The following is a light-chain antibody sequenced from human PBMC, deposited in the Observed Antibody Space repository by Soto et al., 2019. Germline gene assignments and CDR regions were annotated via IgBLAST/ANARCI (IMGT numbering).Light chain of an antibody. CDR2: EVS. CDR3: SSYEGSSNVV. J-gene: IGLJ2*01. Sequence: QSALTQPPSASGSPGQSVTISCTGTSSDIGGYNYVSWYQQYPGKAPRLMIYEVSKRPSGVPDRFSGSKSGNTASLTVSGLQAEDEADDYCSSYEGSSNVVFGGGTKLTVL. CDR1: SSDIGGYNY. V-gene: IGLV2-8*01.